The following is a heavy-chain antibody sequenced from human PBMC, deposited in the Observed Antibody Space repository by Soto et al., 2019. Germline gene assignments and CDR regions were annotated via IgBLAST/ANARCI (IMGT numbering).Heavy chain of an antibody. D-gene: IGHD6-19*01. Sequence: VQLVESGGGVVQPGRSLRLSCAASGFTFSDYAMHWVRQAQGKGLEWVAVVSHDGRNTHYADSVEGRFTISRDSAKNTVSLEMTRLRAEDRAGYYSAKGGRQWLVTSDFNYWGQGALVTVSS. CDR2: VSHDGRNT. J-gene: IGHJ4*02. V-gene: IGHV3-30*18. CDR1: GFTFSDYA. CDR3: AKGGRQWLVTSDFNY.